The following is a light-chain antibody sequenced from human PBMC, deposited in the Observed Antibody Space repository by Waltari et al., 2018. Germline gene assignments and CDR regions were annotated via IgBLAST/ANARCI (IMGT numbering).Light chain of an antibody. J-gene: IGKJ5*01. CDR2: GAS. CDR3: QQYNTWPSVT. Sequence: EMVMTQSPASLSVSPGETATLSCRASQSVNTDLAWYQQKPGQAPRLFIYGASTRTTDVPARFSGSGSGTEFTLTISSLQSEDLAVYYCQQYNTWPSVTFGQGTRLQIK. CDR1: QSVNTD. V-gene: IGKV3-15*01.